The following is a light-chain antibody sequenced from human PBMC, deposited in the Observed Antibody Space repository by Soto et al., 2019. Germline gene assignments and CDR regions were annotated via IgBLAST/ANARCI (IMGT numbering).Light chain of an antibody. CDR3: AAWYDSLFWV. CDR2: RNN. Sequence: QAVVTQPPSASGTPGQRVTISCSGSSSNIGSNYVYWYQQLPGTAPKLLIYRNNQRPSGGPNRFSGSKSGTSASLAISGPRSEDEADYYCAAWYDSLFWVFGGGTKLTLL. CDR1: SSNIGSNY. V-gene: IGLV1-47*01. J-gene: IGLJ3*02.